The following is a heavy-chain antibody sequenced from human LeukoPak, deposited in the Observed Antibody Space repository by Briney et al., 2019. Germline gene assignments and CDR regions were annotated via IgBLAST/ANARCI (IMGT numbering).Heavy chain of an antibody. CDR3: ARAGYDSSGYYQNDAFDI. V-gene: IGHV4-59*01. CDR1: GGSISSYY. D-gene: IGHD3-22*01. Sequence: SETLSLTCTVSGGSISSYYWSWIRQPPGKGLEWIGYIYYSGSTNYNPSLKSRVTISVDTPKNQFSLKLSSVTAADTAVYYCARAGYDSSGYYQNDAFDIWGQGTMVTVSS. J-gene: IGHJ3*02. CDR2: IYYSGST.